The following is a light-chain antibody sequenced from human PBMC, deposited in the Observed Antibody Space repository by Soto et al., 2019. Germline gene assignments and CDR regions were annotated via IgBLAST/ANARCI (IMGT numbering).Light chain of an antibody. CDR2: DVS. Sequence: QSVLTQPVSVSGSPGQSITTSCSGTSSDVGAYNYVSWYQQHPAKAPKLMIYDVSNRPSGVSNRFSGSKSGNTASLTISGLQAEDEADYYCYSYTSSSTYVFGTGTKVTVL. CDR3: YSYTSSSTYV. V-gene: IGLV2-14*01. J-gene: IGLJ1*01. CDR1: SSDVGAYNY.